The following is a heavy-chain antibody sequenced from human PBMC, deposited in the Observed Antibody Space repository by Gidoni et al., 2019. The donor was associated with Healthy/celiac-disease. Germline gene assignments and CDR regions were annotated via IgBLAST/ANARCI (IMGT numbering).Heavy chain of an antibody. J-gene: IGHJ4*02. Sequence: QVQLQQCVAGLLKPSETLSLTCAVYAGSFSGYYWSWNRQPPGKGLEWIGEINHRGSTDYNPALKSRVTITVDTAKNQFSLKLSSVTAADTAVYYCARLKYCSGGSCYRGIRGFDYWGQGTLVTVSS. CDR1: AGSFSGYY. CDR2: INHRGST. CDR3: ARLKYCSGGSCYRGIRGFDY. V-gene: IGHV4-34*01. D-gene: IGHD2-15*01.